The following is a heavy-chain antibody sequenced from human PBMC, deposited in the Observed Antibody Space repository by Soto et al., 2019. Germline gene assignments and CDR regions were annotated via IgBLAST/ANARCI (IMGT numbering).Heavy chain of an antibody. J-gene: IGHJ5*02. CDR1: GGSISSSSYY. V-gene: IGHV4-39*01. D-gene: IGHD2-2*01. CDR2: IYYSGST. Sequence: SETLSLTCTVSGGSISSSSYYWGWIRQPPGKGLEWIGSIYYSGSTYYNPSLKSRVTISVDTSKNQFSLKLSSVTAADTAVYYCARRKGTGPAPSFDPWGQGTLVTVSS. CDR3: ARRKGTGPAPSFDP.